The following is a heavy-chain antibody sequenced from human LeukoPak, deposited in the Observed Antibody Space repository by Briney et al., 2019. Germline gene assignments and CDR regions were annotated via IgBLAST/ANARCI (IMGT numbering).Heavy chain of an antibody. CDR2: ISAYNGNT. CDR3: ARSGLSSAHRLTQGY. D-gene: IGHD1-14*01. J-gene: IGHJ4*02. CDR1: GYTFTSYD. Sequence: GASVKVSCKASGYTFTSYDFNWVRQASGQGLEWMGWISAYNGNTNYAQKLQGRVTMTTDTSTSTAYMELRSLRSDDTAVYYCARSGLSSAHRLTQGYWGQGTLVTVSS. V-gene: IGHV1-18*01.